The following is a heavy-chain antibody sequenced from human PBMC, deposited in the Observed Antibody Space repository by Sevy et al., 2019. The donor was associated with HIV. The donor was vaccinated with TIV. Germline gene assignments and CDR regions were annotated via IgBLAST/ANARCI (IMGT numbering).Heavy chain of an antibody. D-gene: IGHD3-22*01. CDR1: GDSISSGDYY. CDR3: ARAQYYYDCSGNYVLPRYYFDY. V-gene: IGHV4-30-4*01. CDR2: IYYSGST. Sequence: SETLSLTCTVSGDSISSGDYYWSWIRQPPGKGLEWLGYIYYSGSTNYNPSLRSRVTISVDTSKNQFSLKLSSVTAADTAVYYCARAQYYYDCSGNYVLPRYYFDYWGQRALVTVSS. J-gene: IGHJ4*02.